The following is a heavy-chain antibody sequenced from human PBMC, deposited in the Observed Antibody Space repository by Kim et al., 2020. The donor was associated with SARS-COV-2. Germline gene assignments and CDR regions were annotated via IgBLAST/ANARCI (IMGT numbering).Heavy chain of an antibody. Sequence: SETLSLTCAVYGGSFSGYNWTWIRQPPGKGLEWIGESNHNGSTNYNPSLKNRVTISLETSMNQFSLKLTYVTAEDTAVYYCARGVPGGSGSYYDDYWGQGNLVTVSS. V-gene: IGHV4-34*01. D-gene: IGHD3-10*01. CDR2: SNHNGST. CDR3: ARGVPGGSGSYYDDY. J-gene: IGHJ4*02. CDR1: GGSFSGYN.